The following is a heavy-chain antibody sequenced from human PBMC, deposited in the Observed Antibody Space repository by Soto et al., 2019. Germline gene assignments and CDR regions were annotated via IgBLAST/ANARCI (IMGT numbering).Heavy chain of an antibody. D-gene: IGHD3-22*01. CDR1: GFTFSDYY. J-gene: IGHJ4*02. V-gene: IGHV3-11*06. CDR2: ISSSSSYT. Sequence: GGSLRLSCAASGFTFSDYYMSWIRQAPGKGLEWVSYISSSSSYTNYADSVKGRFTISRDNAKNSLYLQMNSLRAEDTAVYYCEATPYYCDSSGYYPDYWGQGTLVTVSS. CDR3: EATPYYCDSSGYYPDY.